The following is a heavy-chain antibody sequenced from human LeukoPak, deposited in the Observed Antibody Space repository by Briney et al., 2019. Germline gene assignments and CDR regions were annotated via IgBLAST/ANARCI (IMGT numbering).Heavy chain of an antibody. V-gene: IGHV3-23*01. CDR2: ISGSGGDT. D-gene: IGHD3-10*01. CDR1: GITLIKYA. CDR3: AKSRRPSYQGAGSDFDY. Sequence: GGSLRLSCAASGITLIKYAMNWVRQAPGKGLQWVSGISGSGGDTYFADSVKGRFTISRDNSKNTLYLQMKSLRVEDSAVYYCAKSRRPSYQGAGSDFDYWGQGTLVTVSS. J-gene: IGHJ4*02.